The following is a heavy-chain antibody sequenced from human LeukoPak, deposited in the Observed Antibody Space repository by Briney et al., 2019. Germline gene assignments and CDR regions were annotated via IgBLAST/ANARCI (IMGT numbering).Heavy chain of an antibody. V-gene: IGHV3-30*04. CDR1: GFTFSSYA. D-gene: IGHD3-3*01. J-gene: IGHJ4*02. CDR2: ISYDGSNK. Sequence: PGGSLRLSCAASGFTFSSYAMLWVRQAPGKGLEWVAVISYDGSNKYYADSVKGRFTISRDNSKNTLYLQMNSLRAEDTAVYYCARHAPPYYDFWSGYFDYWGQGTLVTVAA. CDR3: ARHAPPYYDFWSGYFDY.